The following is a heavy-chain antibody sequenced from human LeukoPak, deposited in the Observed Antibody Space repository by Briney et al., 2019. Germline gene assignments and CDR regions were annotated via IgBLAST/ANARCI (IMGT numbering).Heavy chain of an antibody. CDR2: ISAYNGNT. CDR3: ARDCGSTSCYKVDY. CDR1: GYTFTSYG. Sequence: GASVKVSCKASGYTFTSYGISWVRQAPGQGLEWMGWISAYNGNTNYAQKLQGRVTMTTDTSTSTAYMELRSLRSDDTAVYYCARDCGSTSCYKVDYWGQGTLVTVSS. J-gene: IGHJ4*02. D-gene: IGHD2-2*02. V-gene: IGHV1-18*01.